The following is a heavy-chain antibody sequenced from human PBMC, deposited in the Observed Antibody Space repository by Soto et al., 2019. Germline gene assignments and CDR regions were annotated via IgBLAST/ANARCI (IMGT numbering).Heavy chain of an antibody. CDR2: IIPIFGTA. Sequence: QVQLVQSGAEVKKPGSSVKVSCKASGGTFSSYAISWVRQAPGQGLEWMGGIIPIFGTANYAQKFEGRVTITANESTRTAYMELSRLRSDDTAVYYCASLNCSDGSCQTEPLWNWGQGTLVTVSS. J-gene: IGHJ4*02. D-gene: IGHD2-15*01. CDR3: ASLNCSDGSCQTEPLWN. CDR1: GGTFSSYA. V-gene: IGHV1-69*01.